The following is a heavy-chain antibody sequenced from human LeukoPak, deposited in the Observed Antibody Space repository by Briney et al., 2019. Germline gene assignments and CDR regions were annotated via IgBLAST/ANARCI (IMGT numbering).Heavy chain of an antibody. CDR2: INHSGST. Sequence: SETLSLTCALYGGSFSVYYWSWMPQPPGKGLECIGEINHSGSTNYNPSLKSRVTISVDTSKNQFSLKLSSVTAADTAVYYCARHVSYYGSGSYFHYWGQGTLVTVSS. CDR1: GGSFSVYY. J-gene: IGHJ4*02. D-gene: IGHD3-10*01. CDR3: ARHVSYYGSGSYFHY. V-gene: IGHV4-34*01.